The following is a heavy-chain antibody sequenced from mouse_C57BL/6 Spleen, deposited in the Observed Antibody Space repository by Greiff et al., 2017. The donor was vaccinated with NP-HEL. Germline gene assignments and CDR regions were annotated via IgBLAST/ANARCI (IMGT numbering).Heavy chain of an antibody. CDR1: GFSFTSYG. CDR3: AGNEYYGDYFDY. Sequence: QVQLQQSGPGLVQPSQSLSITCTASGFSFTSYGVHWVRQSPGKGLEWLGVICSGGSTDYNAAFISRLSISKDNSKSQVFFKMNSLQADDTAIYYCAGNEYYGDYFDYWGQGTTLTVSS. CDR2: ICSGGST. D-gene: IGHD1-1*01. V-gene: IGHV2-2*01. J-gene: IGHJ2*01.